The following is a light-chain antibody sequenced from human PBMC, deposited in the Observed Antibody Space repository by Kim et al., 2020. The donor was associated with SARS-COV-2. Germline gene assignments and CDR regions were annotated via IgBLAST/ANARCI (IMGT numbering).Light chain of an antibody. CDR2: RDS. V-gene: IGLV3-1*01. CDR1: KLGDSF. Sequence: SYELTQPPSVSVSPGQTASVTCSGDKLGDSFACWYQQKPGQSPVLVIYRDSKRPSGIPERFSGSNSGNTATLTISGAQPMDEAEYYCQAWGSSTVVFGGGTQLTVL. J-gene: IGLJ2*01. CDR3: QAWGSSTVV.